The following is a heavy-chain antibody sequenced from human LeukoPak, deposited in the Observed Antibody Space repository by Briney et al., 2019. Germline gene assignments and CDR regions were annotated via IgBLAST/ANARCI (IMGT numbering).Heavy chain of an antibody. Sequence: SETLSLTCTVSSGSISTSNYYWGWVRQPPGKALEWIGNIFYSGSTYYSPSLKSRVTISLDTSRNQFSLKLNSVTAADTAVYYCARESFGGSPLVHWGQGTLVTVSS. CDR3: ARESFGGSPLVH. J-gene: IGHJ4*02. CDR1: SGSISTSNYY. CDR2: IFYSGST. V-gene: IGHV4-39*07. D-gene: IGHD2-15*01.